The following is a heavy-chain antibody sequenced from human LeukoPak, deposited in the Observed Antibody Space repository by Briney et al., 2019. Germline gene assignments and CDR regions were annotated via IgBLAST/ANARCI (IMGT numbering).Heavy chain of an antibody. V-gene: IGHV4-38-2*02. D-gene: IGHD2-15*01. J-gene: IGHJ6*04. CDR2: IYHSGST. CDR3: AREGYGEINCSGGSCYFRGMDV. Sequence: PSETLSLTCAVSGYSISSGYYWGWSRQPPGQGLAWIGIIYHSGSTYYNPSLKSRVTISVDTSKNYFSLKLSSVTAADTAVYYCAREGYGEINCSGGSCYFRGMDVWGKGTTVTVSS. CDR1: GYSISSGYY.